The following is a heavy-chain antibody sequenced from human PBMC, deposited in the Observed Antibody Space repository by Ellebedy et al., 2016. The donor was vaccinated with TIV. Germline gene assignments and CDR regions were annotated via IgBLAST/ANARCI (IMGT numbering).Heavy chain of an antibody. D-gene: IGHD2-15*01. CDR3: VTDRSECVLPSFFDF. CDR1: GFSFSSWG. J-gene: IGHJ4*02. V-gene: IGHV3-21*01. CDR2: ISSDLRFR. Sequence: PGGSLRLSCVASGFSFSSWGMSWVRQAPGKGLQWVSSISSDLRFRNYRDSVKGRFTISRDNTKNSLSLQMDSLRAEDTSVYYCVTDRSECVLPSFFDFWGRGTQVTVSA.